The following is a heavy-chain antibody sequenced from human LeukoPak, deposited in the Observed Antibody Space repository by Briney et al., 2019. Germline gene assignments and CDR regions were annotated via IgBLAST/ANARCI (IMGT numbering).Heavy chain of an antibody. Sequence: SETLSLTCSVSGGSVSSFFWSWIRQPAGKGLEWLGRMYASGSANYNPSLKSRISMSVDTSKSQFSLNLTSVTAADTAVYYYARDIVAASSDGFDVWGQGTTVTVSS. D-gene: IGHD2-15*01. CDR1: GGSVSSFF. CDR2: MYASGSA. J-gene: IGHJ3*01. CDR3: ARDIVAASSDGFDV. V-gene: IGHV4-4*07.